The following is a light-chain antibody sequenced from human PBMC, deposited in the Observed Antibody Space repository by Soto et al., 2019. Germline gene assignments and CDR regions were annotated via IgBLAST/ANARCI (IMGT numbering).Light chain of an antibody. Sequence: EMVMTQSPATLSVSPGQGPTLSCRASQSVRTGLAWYQQKPGQAPRILFYGASIRATGVPAMISGSGSGTEFTLTITSLQSEDFAVYYCQQYDYLWTFGQGTKVDI. CDR2: GAS. J-gene: IGKJ1*01. V-gene: IGKV3-15*01. CDR3: QQYDYLWT. CDR1: QSVRTG.